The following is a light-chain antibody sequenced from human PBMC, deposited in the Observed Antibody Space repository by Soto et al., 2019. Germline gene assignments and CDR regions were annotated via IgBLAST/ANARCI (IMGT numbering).Light chain of an antibody. Sequence: DIQLTQSPSSLSASEGDTVTITCRASHSINSHLNWYQQKSGEAPKFLIYGTSDLHTGVPSRFSGSGSGTDFTLTISSLQPEDCAIYYCQKYNSAPWTFGQGTKVEIK. CDR2: GTS. J-gene: IGKJ1*01. CDR3: QKYNSAPWT. CDR1: HSINSH. V-gene: IGKV1-39*01.